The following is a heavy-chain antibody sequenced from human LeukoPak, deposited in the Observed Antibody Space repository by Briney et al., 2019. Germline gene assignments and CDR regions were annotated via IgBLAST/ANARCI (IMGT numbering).Heavy chain of an antibody. Sequence: ASVKVSCKASGYSFNSNGMNWVRQAPGQGLEWMGWINTHTGNPIYAQGFTGRFVFSLDPSVSTAYLQISSLKAEDTAIYYCAREILRLDIWGQGTMVTVSS. D-gene: IGHD3-16*01. CDR3: AREILRLDI. CDR1: GYSFNSNG. J-gene: IGHJ3*02. V-gene: IGHV7-4-1*02. CDR2: INTHTGNP.